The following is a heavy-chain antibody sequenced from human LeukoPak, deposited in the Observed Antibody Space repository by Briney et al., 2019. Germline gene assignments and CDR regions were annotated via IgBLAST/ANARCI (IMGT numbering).Heavy chain of an antibody. CDR1: IDSFSNYH. CDR2: VNEVGGT. Sequence: SETLSLTCAVYIDSFSNYHWNWIRQTPSKGLEWIGEVNEVGGTNISPSLRNRVILSVDTSKNLFFLKLISVTVADTAVYYCARGQGATVPQVGKNWFDPWGQGTRVTVSS. J-gene: IGHJ5*02. D-gene: IGHD1-26*01. CDR3: ARGQGATVPQVGKNWFDP. V-gene: IGHV4-34*01.